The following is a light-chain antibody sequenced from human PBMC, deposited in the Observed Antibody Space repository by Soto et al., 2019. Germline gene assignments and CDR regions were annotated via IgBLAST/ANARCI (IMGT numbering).Light chain of an antibody. Sequence: AIQMPQSPSSLSASVGDRVTITCRASQGIRNDLGWYQQKPGKAPKLLIYAATTLQSGVPSRFSGSGSGTDFTLTISSLQPEDFATYYCLQDYNYPLTFGGGTTGDIK. J-gene: IGKJ4*01. CDR1: QGIRND. V-gene: IGKV1-6*01. CDR2: AAT. CDR3: LQDYNYPLT.